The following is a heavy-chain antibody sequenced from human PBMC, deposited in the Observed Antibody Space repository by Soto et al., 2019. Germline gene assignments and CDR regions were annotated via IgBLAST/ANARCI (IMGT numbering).Heavy chain of an antibody. D-gene: IGHD1-26*01. CDR2: IKQDGSHK. Sequence: GGSLRLSCVASGFTFSSFWMSWARQGPGKGLEWVANIKQDGSHKYYVPSVKGRFTISRDNAKNSLYLQMNSLRAEDAAVYYCATSTGAPGNYWGQGTLVTVYS. CDR1: GFTFSSFW. CDR3: ATSTGAPGNY. V-gene: IGHV3-7*01. J-gene: IGHJ4*02.